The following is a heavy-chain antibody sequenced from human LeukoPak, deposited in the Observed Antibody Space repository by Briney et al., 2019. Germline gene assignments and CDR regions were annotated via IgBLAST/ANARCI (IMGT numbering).Heavy chain of an antibody. CDR3: AKDGYYYGSGSYYEDYYMDV. J-gene: IGHJ6*03. Sequence: GGSLRLSCAASGFTFSSYAMSWVRQAPGKGLEWVSAISDSGGSTYYADSVKGRFTISRDNSKNTLYLQMNSLRAEDTAVYYCAKDGYYYGSGSYYEDYYMDVWGKGTTVTVSS. CDR1: GFTFSSYA. D-gene: IGHD3-10*01. V-gene: IGHV3-23*01. CDR2: ISDSGGST.